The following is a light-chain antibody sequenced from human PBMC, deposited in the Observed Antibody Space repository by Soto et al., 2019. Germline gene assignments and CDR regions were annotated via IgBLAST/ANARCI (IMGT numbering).Light chain of an antibody. Sequence: QSVLTQPPSASGTPRQRVTISCSGSTSNIGSDTVNWYQQLPVTAPKLLIYRNTQRPPGVPDRFSGSKSGASASLAISGLQSEDEADYYCASWDDSLDVVVFGGGTKLTVL. CDR2: RNT. CDR1: TSNIGSDT. J-gene: IGLJ2*01. V-gene: IGLV1-44*01. CDR3: ASWDDSLDVVV.